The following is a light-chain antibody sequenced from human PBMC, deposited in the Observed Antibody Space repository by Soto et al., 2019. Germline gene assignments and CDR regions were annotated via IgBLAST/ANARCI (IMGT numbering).Light chain of an antibody. CDR2: EVS. CDR3: PSYTRSSSNVG. CDR1: SSDVGGYNY. Sequence: QSVLTQPASVSGSPGQSITISCTGSSSDVGGYNYVSWYQQHPGKAPQLMIYEVSNRPSGVSNRFSGSKSGNTASLTISGIQAEEEADYNCPSYTRSSSNVGFGSRTKVT. V-gene: IGLV2-14*01. J-gene: IGLJ1*01.